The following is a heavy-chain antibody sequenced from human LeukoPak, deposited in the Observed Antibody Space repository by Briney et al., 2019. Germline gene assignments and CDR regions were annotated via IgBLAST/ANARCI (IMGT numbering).Heavy chain of an antibody. D-gene: IGHD2-8*01. CDR1: GGSISSGGYY. CDR3: ARGVDCTNGVCPYGMDV. Sequence: SETLSLTCTVSGGSISSGGYYWSWIRQHPGKGLEWIGYIYYSGSTYYNPSLKSRVTISVDTSKNQFSLKLSSVTAADTAVYYCARGVDCTNGVCPYGMDVWGQGTTVTVSS. CDR2: IYYSGST. V-gene: IGHV4-31*03. J-gene: IGHJ6*02.